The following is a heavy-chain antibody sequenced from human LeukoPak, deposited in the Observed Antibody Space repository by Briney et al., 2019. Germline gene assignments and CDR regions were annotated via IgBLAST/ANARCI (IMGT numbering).Heavy chain of an antibody. CDR3: ARVGPYDILTGYPPAMFDF. CDR2: FDPEDGET. J-gene: IGHJ4*02. Sequence: ASVKVSCKVSGYTLTELSMHWVRQAPGKGLEWMGGFDPEDGETIYAQKFQGRVTMTEDTSTDTAYMELRSLRSDDTAVYYCARVGPYDILTGYPPAMFDFWGQGTLVTVSS. CDR1: GYTLTELS. D-gene: IGHD3-9*01. V-gene: IGHV1-24*01.